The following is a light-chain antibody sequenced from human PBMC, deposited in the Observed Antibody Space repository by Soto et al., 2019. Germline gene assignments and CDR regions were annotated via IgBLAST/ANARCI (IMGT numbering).Light chain of an antibody. CDR3: QAYDSSLSGYV. Sequence: QSVLTQPPSVSGAPGQRVTISCTGSSSNIGAGYDVHWYQLLPGTAPKLLLYGHSNRPSGVPDRVSGSKSGTSASLAITGLQADDEADYYCQAYDSSLSGYVFGTGTKRTVL. CDR1: SSNIGAGYD. CDR2: GHS. J-gene: IGLJ1*01. V-gene: IGLV1-40*01.